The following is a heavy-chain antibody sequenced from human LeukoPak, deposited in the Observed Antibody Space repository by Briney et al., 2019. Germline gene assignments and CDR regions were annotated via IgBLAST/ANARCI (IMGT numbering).Heavy chain of an antibody. CDR3: ARQDCGGDCYSPDFDY. J-gene: IGHJ4*02. V-gene: IGHV5-51*01. CDR1: GYRFTSYW. CDR2: IYPGDSDT. Sequence: GESLQISCKGSGYRFTSYWIGWVRPMPGKGLEWMGIIYPGDSDTRYSPSFQGQVTISADKSISTAYLQWSSLKASDTAMYYCARQDCGGDCYSPDFDYRGQGTLVTVSA. D-gene: IGHD2-21*02.